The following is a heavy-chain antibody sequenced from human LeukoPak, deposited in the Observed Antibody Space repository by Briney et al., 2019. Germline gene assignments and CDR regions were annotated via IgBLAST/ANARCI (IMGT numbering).Heavy chain of an antibody. CDR2: ISSSGDTI. V-gene: IGHV3-48*03. Sequence: GGSLRLSCAASGFTFSSYEMNWVRQAPGKGLEWVSYISSSGDTIYYADSVEGRFTISRDNAKNSLYLQMNSLRAEDTATYYCARDASFDPGSYADYWGQGTLVTVSS. D-gene: IGHD3-16*01. CDR3: ARDASFDPGSYADY. J-gene: IGHJ4*02. CDR1: GFTFSSYE.